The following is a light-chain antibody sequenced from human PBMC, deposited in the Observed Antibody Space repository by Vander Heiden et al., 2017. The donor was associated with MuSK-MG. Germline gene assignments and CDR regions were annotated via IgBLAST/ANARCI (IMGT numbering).Light chain of an antibody. CDR3: QHRSNWPGYT. V-gene: IGKV3-11*01. CDR2: DAS. J-gene: IGKJ2*01. CDR1: QCFSSF. Sequence: EIVLTQSPATLSLSPGERATLSCRASQCFSSFLAWYNHNPGQAPRLLIYDASNRATGIPARFSGSGSGTDFTLTSRSLEPEDFAVYYCQHRSNWPGYTFGPGTKLEMK.